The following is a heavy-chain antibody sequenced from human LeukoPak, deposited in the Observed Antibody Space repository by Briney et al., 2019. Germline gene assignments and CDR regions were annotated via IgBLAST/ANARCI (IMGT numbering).Heavy chain of an antibody. D-gene: IGHD5-12*01. CDR3: ARGDSGYDPLFAY. CDR2: IFPGDSDT. J-gene: IGHJ4*02. CDR1: GYTFTSYW. Sequence: GESLKISCKNSGYTFTSYWIGWVRQMPGKGLEWMGIIFPGDSDTRYSPSFQGQVTISADKSISTAYLQWSSLKASDTAMYYCARGDSGYDPLFAYWGQGTLVTVSS. V-gene: IGHV5-51*01.